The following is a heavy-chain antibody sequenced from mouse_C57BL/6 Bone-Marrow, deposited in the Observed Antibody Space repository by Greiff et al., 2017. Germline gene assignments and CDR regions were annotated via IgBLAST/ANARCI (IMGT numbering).Heavy chain of an antibody. J-gene: IGHJ1*03. Sequence: EVMLVESGGGLVKPGGSLKLSCAASGFTFSDYGMHWVRQAPEKGLEWVAYISSGSSTIYYADTVKGRFTISRDNDKNTLFLQMTSLRSEDTAMYYCARWLLRWYFDVWGTGTTVTVSS. CDR1: GFTFSDYG. V-gene: IGHV5-17*01. D-gene: IGHD2-3*01. CDR2: ISSGSSTI. CDR3: ARWLLRWYFDV.